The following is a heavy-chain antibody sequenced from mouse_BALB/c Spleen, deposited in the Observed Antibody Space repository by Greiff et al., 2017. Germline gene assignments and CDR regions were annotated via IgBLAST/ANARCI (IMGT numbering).Heavy chain of an antibody. D-gene: IGHD2-3*01. CDR2: ISYDGSN. V-gene: IGHV3-6*02. Sequence: EVKVEESGPGLVKPSQSLSLTCSVTGYSITSGYYWNWIRQFPGNKLEWMGYISYDGSNNYNPSLKNRISITRDTSKNQFFLKLNSVTTEDTATYYCARVYDGSFAYWGQGTLVTVSA. J-gene: IGHJ3*01. CDR3: ARVYDGSFAY. CDR1: GYSITSGYY.